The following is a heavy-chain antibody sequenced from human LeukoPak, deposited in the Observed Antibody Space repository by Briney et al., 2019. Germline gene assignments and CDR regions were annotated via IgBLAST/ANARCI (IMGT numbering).Heavy chain of an antibody. CDR1: GFTVSSNY. J-gene: IGHJ6*04. Sequence: GGSLRLSCAASGFTVSSNYMSWVRQAPGKGLEWVSVIYSGGSTYYADSVKGRFTISRDNSKNTLYLQMNSLRAEDTAVYYCVRERKGYYYYGMDVWGKGTTVTVSS. V-gene: IGHV3-53*01. CDR3: VRERKGYYYYGMDV. CDR2: IYSGGST.